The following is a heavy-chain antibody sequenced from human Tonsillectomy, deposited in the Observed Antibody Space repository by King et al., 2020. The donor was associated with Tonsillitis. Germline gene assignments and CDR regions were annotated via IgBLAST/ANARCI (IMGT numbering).Heavy chain of an antibody. Sequence: VQLVESGGGLVQPGGSLTLSCAASGFAFSSYAMSWVRQAPGKGLEWVSLIYSGGSSTFYADSVKGQFTISRDNSKNTVYLHMNSLRAEDTAVYYCAKIQCGDYGPHDYWGQGTLVTVSS. V-gene: IGHV3-23*03. CDR2: IYSGGSST. CDR1: GFAFSSYA. J-gene: IGHJ4*02. CDR3: AKIQCGDYGPHDY. D-gene: IGHD4-17*01.